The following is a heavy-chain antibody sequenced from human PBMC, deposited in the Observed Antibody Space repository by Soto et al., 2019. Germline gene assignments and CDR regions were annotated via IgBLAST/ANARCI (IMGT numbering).Heavy chain of an antibody. D-gene: IGHD3-9*01. Sequence: GESLKISCAASGFTFSSYAMSWVRQAPGKGLEWVSAISGSGGSTYYADSVKGRFTISRDNSKNTLYLQMNSLRAEDTAVYYCAKTGYGYYDILTGYYLGAFDIWGQGTMVTVSS. CDR2: ISGSGGST. CDR1: GFTFSSYA. V-gene: IGHV3-23*01. CDR3: AKTGYGYYDILTGYYLGAFDI. J-gene: IGHJ3*02.